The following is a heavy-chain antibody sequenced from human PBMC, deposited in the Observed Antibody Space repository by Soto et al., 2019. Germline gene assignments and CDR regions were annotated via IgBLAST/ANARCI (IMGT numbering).Heavy chain of an antibody. Sequence: GVSLRLPCAVCALSFDDCGMSWVGKGPGKGLEWVSSISSFSNYMYYTDSVKGRFTISRDNARNSLYLQMNSLRAEDTAVYYCARAGDYSRRTPNPRAYDIDVWGQGT. CDR1: ALSFDDCG. V-gene: IGHV3-21*01. J-gene: IGHJ6*02. CDR2: ISSFSNYM. CDR3: ARAGDYSRRTPNPRAYDIDV. D-gene: IGHD6-13*01.